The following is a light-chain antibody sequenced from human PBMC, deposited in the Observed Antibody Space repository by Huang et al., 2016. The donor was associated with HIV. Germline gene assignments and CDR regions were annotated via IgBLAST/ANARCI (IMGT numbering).Light chain of an antibody. V-gene: IGKV1-9*01. CDR3: QQVKTYPLT. CDR1: QDISSY. Sequence: IQLTQSPSSLSASVGDRVTITCRASQDISSYLAWYQLKPGKAPKLLVYAASSLQCGVPLRFSGSGSGTVFILTISSLQPEDSATYYCQQVKTYPLTFGGGTKVEFK. CDR2: AAS. J-gene: IGKJ4*01.